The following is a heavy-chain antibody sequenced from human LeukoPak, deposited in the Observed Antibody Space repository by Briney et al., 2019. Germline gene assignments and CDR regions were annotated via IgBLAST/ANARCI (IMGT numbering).Heavy chain of an antibody. CDR2: INHSGST. CDR3: ARAYSPTDYFDY. D-gene: IGHD6-13*01. V-gene: IGHV4-34*01. J-gene: IGHJ4*02. Sequence: SETLSLTCAVYGGSFSGYYWSWIRQPPGKGLEWIGEINHSGSTNYNPSLKSRVTISVDTSKNQFSLKLTSVTATDTAVYYCARAYSPTDYFDYWGQGTLVTVSS. CDR1: GGSFSGYY.